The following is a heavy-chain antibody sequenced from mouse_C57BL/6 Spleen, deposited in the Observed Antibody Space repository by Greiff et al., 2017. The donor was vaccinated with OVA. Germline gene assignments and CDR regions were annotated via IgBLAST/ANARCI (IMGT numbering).Heavy chain of an antibody. CDR3: ARHGGYYGSSPYWYFDV. V-gene: IGHV5-6*01. Sequence: DVQLQESGGDLVKPGGSLKLSCAASGFTFSSYGMSWVRQTPDKRLEWVATISSGGSYTYYPDSVKGRFTISRDNAKNTLYLQMSSLKSEDTAMYYCARHGGYYGSSPYWYFDVWGTGTTVTVSS. J-gene: IGHJ1*03. CDR1: GFTFSSYG. CDR2: ISSGGSYT. D-gene: IGHD1-1*01.